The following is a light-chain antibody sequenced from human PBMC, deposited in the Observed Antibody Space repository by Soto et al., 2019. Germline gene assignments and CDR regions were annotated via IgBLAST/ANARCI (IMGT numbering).Light chain of an antibody. J-gene: IGKJ4*01. CDR1: QSVSSY. Sequence: EIVLTQSPATLSLSPGERATLSCRASQSVSSYLAWYQQKPGQAPRIISHDTSNRATGIPARFSGSGSGTNFPLTITSLEPEDFAVYYCQQRSNWPLTFGGGTKVDIK. V-gene: IGKV3-11*01. CDR2: DTS. CDR3: QQRSNWPLT.